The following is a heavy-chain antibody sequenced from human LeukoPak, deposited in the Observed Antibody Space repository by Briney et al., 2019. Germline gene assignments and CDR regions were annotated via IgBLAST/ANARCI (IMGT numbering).Heavy chain of an antibody. D-gene: IGHD3-16*01. Sequence: GASMKVSCKASGYTFTSYAMHWVRQAPGQRLEWMGWINPGNGNTKYSQKFQGRVTITRDTSANTAYMKLSSLRSEDTAVYYCARDRGGAGDFDYWGQGTLVTVSS. J-gene: IGHJ4*02. CDR1: GYTFTSYA. V-gene: IGHV1-3*01. CDR2: INPGNGNT. CDR3: ARDRGGAGDFDY.